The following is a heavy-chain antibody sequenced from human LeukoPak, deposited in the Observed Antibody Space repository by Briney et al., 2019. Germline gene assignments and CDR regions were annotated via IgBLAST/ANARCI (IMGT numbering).Heavy chain of an antibody. Sequence: SETLSLTCTVPGGSISSYYWSWIRQPPGKGLEWIGYIYYSGSTNYNPSLKSRVTISVDTSKNQFSLKLSSVTAADTAVYYCARQYYYDSSGYLDYWGQGTLVTVSS. CDR3: ARQYYYDSSGYLDY. J-gene: IGHJ4*02. CDR1: GGSISSYY. D-gene: IGHD3-22*01. V-gene: IGHV4-59*08. CDR2: IYYSGST.